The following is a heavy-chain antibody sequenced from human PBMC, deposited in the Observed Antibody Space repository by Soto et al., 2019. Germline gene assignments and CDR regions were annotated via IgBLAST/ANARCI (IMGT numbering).Heavy chain of an antibody. D-gene: IGHD2-15*01. CDR1: GFTFSSYE. J-gene: IGHJ4*02. Sequence: EVQLVESGGGLVQPGGSLRLSCAASGFTFSSYEMNWVRQAPGKGLEWVSYISSSGSTIYYADSVKGRFTISRDNAKISLYLQMNSLRAEDTAVYYCAREVVVAATQFDYWGQGTLVTVSS. CDR3: AREVVVAATQFDY. CDR2: ISSSGSTI. V-gene: IGHV3-48*03.